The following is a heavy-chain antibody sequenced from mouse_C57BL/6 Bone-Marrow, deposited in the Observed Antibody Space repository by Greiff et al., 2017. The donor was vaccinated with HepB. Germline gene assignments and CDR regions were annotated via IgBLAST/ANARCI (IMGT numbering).Heavy chain of an antibody. V-gene: IGHV5-6*02. CDR2: ISSGGSYT. CDR1: GFTFSSYG. CDR3: ARRTGTVDY. Sequence: DVKLVESGGDLVKPGGSLKLSCAASGFTFSSYGMSWVRQTPDKRLEWVATISSGGSYTYYPDSVKGRFTISRDNAKNTLYLQMSSLKSEDTAMYYCARRTGTVDYWGQGTTLTVSS. D-gene: IGHD4-1*01. J-gene: IGHJ2*01.